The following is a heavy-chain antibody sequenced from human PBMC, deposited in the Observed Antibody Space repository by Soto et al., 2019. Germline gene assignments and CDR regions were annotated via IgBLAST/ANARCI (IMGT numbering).Heavy chain of an antibody. Sequence: GASVKVSCKASGYTFTSYGISWVRQAPGQGLEWMGWISAYNGNTNYAQKLQGRVTMTTDTSTSTAYMELRSLRSDDTAVYYCAIAYYDFWSGSALGYWGQGTLVTVSS. CDR1: GYTFTSYG. D-gene: IGHD3-3*01. J-gene: IGHJ4*02. V-gene: IGHV1-18*01. CDR2: ISAYNGNT. CDR3: AIAYYDFWSGSALGY.